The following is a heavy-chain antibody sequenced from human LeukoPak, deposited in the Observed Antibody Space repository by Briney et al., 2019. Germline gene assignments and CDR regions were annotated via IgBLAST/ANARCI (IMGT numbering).Heavy chain of an antibody. J-gene: IGHJ4*02. Sequence: GGSLRLSCEASGFTFSSYEMSWVREAPGKGLGWGSYISIGGDTIHYADSVKRRFTISRDNDKKSLYLQMNRLRAEDTAVYYCARPPGYSGSGSYYAYWGQGTLVTVSA. CDR1: GFTFSSYE. CDR2: ISIGGDTI. CDR3: ARPPGYSGSGSYYAY. V-gene: IGHV3-48*03. D-gene: IGHD3-10*01.